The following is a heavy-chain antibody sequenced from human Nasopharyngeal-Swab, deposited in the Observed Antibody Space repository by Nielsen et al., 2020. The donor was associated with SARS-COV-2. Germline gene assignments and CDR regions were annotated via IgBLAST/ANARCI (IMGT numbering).Heavy chain of an antibody. D-gene: IGHD3-10*01. V-gene: IGHV3-48*04. CDR3: ARKGSSRDGSYFDY. J-gene: IGHJ4*02. CDR2: ISSSGTTI. Sequence: GGSLRLSCAASGFTFSDYNMNWVRQAPGKGLEWVSYISSSGTTIYYADSVKGRFTISRDNAKNSLYLQMNSLRAEDTAVYYCARKGSSRDGSYFDYWGQGTLVTVSS. CDR1: GFTFSDYN.